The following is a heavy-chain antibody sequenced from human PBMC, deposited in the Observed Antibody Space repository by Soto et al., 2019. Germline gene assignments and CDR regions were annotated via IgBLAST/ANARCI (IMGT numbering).Heavy chain of an antibody. V-gene: IGHV3-74*01. CDR2: ISGDGGNT. J-gene: IGHJ6*02. Sequence: GGSLRLSCAVSGLTFSSKWMHWVRQAPGKGLVWVSLISGDGGNTNYADSVKGRFTISRDNAKNSLYLQMNSLRDEDTAVYYCARVALYYYYGMDVWGQGTTVTVS. CDR3: ARVALYYYYGMDV. CDR1: GLTFSSKW.